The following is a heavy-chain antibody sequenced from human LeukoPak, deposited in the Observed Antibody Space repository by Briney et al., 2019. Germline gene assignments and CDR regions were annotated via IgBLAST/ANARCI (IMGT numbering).Heavy chain of an antibody. CDR2: INPNSGNT. Sequence: ASVKVSCKASGYTFTGYFIHWVRQAPGQGPEWMGYINPNSGNTKFAQKFQDRVTLTRDTSTNIVYMEMSGLTSDDTAIYYCAARYDSTGRKTWGQGTLVIVSS. CDR1: GYTFTGYF. J-gene: IGHJ5*02. D-gene: IGHD3-22*01. CDR3: AARYDSTGRKT. V-gene: IGHV1-2*02.